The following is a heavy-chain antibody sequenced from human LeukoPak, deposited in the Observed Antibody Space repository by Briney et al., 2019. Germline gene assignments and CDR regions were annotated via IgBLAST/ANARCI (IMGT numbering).Heavy chain of an antibody. CDR3: ARYSGSYEFDD. Sequence: SETLSLTCTVSGGSISSYYWSWIRPHPGKELEWIGNIYYSGSANYNPSLKSLVTISVDTSKNQFSLKLSSVTAADTAVYYCARYSGSYEFDDWGQGTLVTVSS. J-gene: IGHJ4*02. D-gene: IGHD1-26*01. V-gene: IGHV4-59*01. CDR1: GGSISSYY. CDR2: IYYSGSA.